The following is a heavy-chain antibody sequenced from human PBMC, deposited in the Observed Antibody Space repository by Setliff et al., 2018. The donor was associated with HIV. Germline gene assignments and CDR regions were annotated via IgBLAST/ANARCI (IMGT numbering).Heavy chain of an antibody. D-gene: IGHD3-22*01. CDR3: ARENGWLFGWFDP. CDR2: IYYSGGT. J-gene: IGHJ5*02. Sequence: PSETLSLTCAVSGASSSTRGYYWGWIRQPPGKALEWIGYIYYSGGTSYSGTTYYNPSVASRITISGDTSKNQFSLKLTSVTAADTAIYYCARENGWLFGWFDPWGQGAPVTVSS. CDR1: GASSSTRGYY. V-gene: IGHV4-30-4*07.